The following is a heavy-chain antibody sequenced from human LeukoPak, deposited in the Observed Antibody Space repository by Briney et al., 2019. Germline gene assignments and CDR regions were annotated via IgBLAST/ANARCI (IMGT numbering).Heavy chain of an antibody. Sequence: ASVKVSCKASGGTFSSYAISWVRQAPGQGLEWMGGIIPIFGTANYAQKFQGRVTITADESTSTAYMELSSLRSEDTGVYYCASGGVVVPAAIGNWFDPWGQGTLVTVSS. D-gene: IGHD2-2*02. J-gene: IGHJ5*02. CDR1: GGTFSSYA. V-gene: IGHV1-69*13. CDR2: IIPIFGTA. CDR3: ASGGVVVPAAIGNWFDP.